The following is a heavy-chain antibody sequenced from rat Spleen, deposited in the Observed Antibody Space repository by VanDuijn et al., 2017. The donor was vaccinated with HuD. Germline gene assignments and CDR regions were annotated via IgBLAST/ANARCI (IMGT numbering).Heavy chain of an antibody. J-gene: IGHJ2*01. CDR2: ISYEGTAT. CDR1: GFTFSNYY. D-gene: IGHD1-4*01. V-gene: IGHV5-20*01. CDR3: AKDIDGWYFDY. Sequence: EVQLVESDGGLVQPGRSMKLSCAASGFTFSNYYMAWVRQAPTKGLEWVASISYEGTATYYRDSVKGRFTISRDNAKSTLYLQMESLRSEDTATYYCAKDIDGWYFDYWGQGVMVTVSS.